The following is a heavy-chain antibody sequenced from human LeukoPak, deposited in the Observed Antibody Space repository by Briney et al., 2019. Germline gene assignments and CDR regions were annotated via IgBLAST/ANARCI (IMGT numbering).Heavy chain of an antibody. CDR1: GGSISSYY. CDR2: IYYSGST. Sequence: SETLSLXCTVSGGSISSYYWSWVRLPPGKGLEWIGYIYYSGSTNYNPSLKSRVTISVDTSKNQFSLKLSSVTAADTAVYYCARVMGTAMVSSGYYFDYWGQGTLVTVSS. J-gene: IGHJ4*02. CDR3: ARVMGTAMVSSGYYFDY. D-gene: IGHD5-18*01. V-gene: IGHV4-59*01.